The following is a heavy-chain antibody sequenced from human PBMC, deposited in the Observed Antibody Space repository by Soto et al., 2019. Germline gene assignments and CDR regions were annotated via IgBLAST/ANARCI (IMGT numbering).Heavy chain of an antibody. CDR1: GGSFSGYY. CDR3: ARAVGNYYGSGSSVFDS. J-gene: IGHJ4*02. V-gene: IGHV4-34*01. Sequence: SETLSLTCAVYGGSFSGYYWSWIRQPPGKGLEWIGEINHSGSTNYNPSLKGRVTISVDTSKNQFSLKLSSVTAADTAVYYCARAVGNYYGSGSSVFDSWGQGTLVTVSS. CDR2: INHSGST. D-gene: IGHD3-10*01.